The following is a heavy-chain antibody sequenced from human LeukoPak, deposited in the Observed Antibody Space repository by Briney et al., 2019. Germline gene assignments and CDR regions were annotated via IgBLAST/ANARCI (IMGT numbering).Heavy chain of an antibody. J-gene: IGHJ4*02. Sequence: GGSLRLSCAASGFTVSSNYMSWVRQAPGKGLEWVSVISSGGSTYYVDSVKGRFTVSRDNSKNTVYLQMNSLRAEDTAVYFCAREGIDYYDKSGYVYWGQGTLVTVSS. CDR1: GFTVSSNY. CDR2: ISSGGST. D-gene: IGHD3-22*01. CDR3: AREGIDYYDKSGYVY. V-gene: IGHV3-53*01.